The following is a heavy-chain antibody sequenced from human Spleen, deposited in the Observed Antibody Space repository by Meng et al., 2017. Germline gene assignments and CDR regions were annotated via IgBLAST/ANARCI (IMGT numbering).Heavy chain of an antibody. J-gene: IGHJ4*02. V-gene: IGHV1-69*13. CDR3: ARGEMATRYFNFDY. Sequence: SVKVSCKASGDTFSSYAISWVRQAPGQGLEWMGGIIPIFGTANYAQKFQGRVTITADESTSTAYMDLSGLRSEDTAVYYCARGEMATRYFNFDYWGQGTLVTVSS. CDR2: IIPIFGTA. D-gene: IGHD5-24*01. CDR1: GDTFSSYA.